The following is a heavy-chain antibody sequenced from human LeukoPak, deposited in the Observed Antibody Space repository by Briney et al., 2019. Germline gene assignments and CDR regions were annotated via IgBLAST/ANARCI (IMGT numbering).Heavy chain of an antibody. CDR2: IYYSGST. V-gene: IGHV4-59*08. CDR1: GGSISSYY. D-gene: IGHD6-19*01. CDR3: AASSGWYARRYFDY. Sequence: SETLSLTCTVSGGSISSYYWSWIRQPPGKGLEWIGYIYYSGSTNYNPSLKSRVTISVDTSKNQFSLKLSSVTAADTAVYYCAASSGWYARRYFDYWGQGTLVTVSS. J-gene: IGHJ4*02.